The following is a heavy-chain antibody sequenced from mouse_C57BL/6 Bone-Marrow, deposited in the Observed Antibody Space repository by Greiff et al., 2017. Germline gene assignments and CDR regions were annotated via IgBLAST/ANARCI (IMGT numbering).Heavy chain of an antibody. CDR3: ARRGYYGWYFDV. Sequence: QVQLQQPGAELVKPGASVKMSCKASGYTFTSYWITWVKQRPGHGLEWIGDIYPGSGSTNYNEKFKSKATLTVDTSSSTAYMQLSSLTSEDSAVYYCARRGYYGWYFDVWGTGTTVTVSS. CDR2: IYPGSGST. D-gene: IGHD1-1*01. CDR1: GYTFTSYW. J-gene: IGHJ1*03. V-gene: IGHV1-55*01.